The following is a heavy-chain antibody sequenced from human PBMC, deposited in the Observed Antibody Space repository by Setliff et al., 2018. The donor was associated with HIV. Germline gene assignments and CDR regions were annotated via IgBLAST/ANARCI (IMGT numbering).Heavy chain of an antibody. CDR3: ARGRVPGNY. Sequence: GGSLRLSCAASGFTFSSFGMHWVRQAPGKGLEWVSSISSTSTYIYYADSVKGRFTSSRDNAKNSLYLQMNSLRAEDTAFYYCARGRVPGNYWGQGTLVTVSS. D-gene: IGHD2-2*01. J-gene: IGHJ4*02. CDR1: GFTFSSFG. CDR2: ISSTSTYI. V-gene: IGHV3-21*01.